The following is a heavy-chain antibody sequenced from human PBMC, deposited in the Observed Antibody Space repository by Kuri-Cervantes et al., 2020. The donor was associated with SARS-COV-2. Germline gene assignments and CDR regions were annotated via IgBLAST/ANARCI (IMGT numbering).Heavy chain of an antibody. CDR3: ANGHSFGYPPYDY. CDR2: ISASGGSA. Sequence: GGSRRLSFAASGFTFADYAMSWVRQAPGKGLEWVSSISASGGSANYADSVKGRLTVSRDNSKNTLYLQINSPRAEDTAVYYCANGHSFGYPPYDYWGQGTLVTVSS. J-gene: IGHJ4*02. CDR1: GFTFADYA. D-gene: IGHD5-18*01. V-gene: IGHV3-23*01.